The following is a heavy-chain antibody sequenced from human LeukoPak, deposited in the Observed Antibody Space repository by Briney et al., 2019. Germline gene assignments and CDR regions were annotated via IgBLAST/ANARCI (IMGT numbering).Heavy chain of an antibody. CDR2: ISGSGSST. CDR1: GFTFSSYA. CDR3: AKSFAVAGSRPPDY. V-gene: IGHV3-23*01. D-gene: IGHD6-13*01. Sequence: GGSLRLSCAASGFTFSSYAMSWVRQAPGKGLEWVSLISGSGSSTYYADSAKGRFTISRDNSKNTLYLQMNSLRAEDTAVYYCAKSFAVAGSRPPDYWGQGTLVTVSS. J-gene: IGHJ4*02.